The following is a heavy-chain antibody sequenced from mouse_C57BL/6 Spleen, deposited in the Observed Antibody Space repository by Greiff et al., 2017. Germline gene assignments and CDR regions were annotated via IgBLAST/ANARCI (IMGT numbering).Heavy chain of an antibody. CDR1: GYTFTSYW. CDR2: IDPSDSYT. Sequence: QVQLKQPGAELVMPGASVKLSCKASGYTFTSYWMHWVKQRPGQGLEWIGEIDPSDSYTNYNQKFKGKSTLTVDKSSSTAYMQLSSLTSEDSAVYYCARRTARGYYFDYWGQGTTLTVSS. J-gene: IGHJ2*01. V-gene: IGHV1-69*01. CDR3: ARRTARGYYFDY.